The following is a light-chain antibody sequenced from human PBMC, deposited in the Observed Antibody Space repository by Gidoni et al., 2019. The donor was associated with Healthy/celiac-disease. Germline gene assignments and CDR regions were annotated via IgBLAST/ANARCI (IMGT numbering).Light chain of an antibody. CDR2: DAS. V-gene: IGKV3-11*01. J-gene: IGKJ1*01. CDR1: QSVSSY. CDR3: QQRSNWPPT. Sequence: ENVLTQSPATLSLSPGERATLSCRANQSVSSYLAWYQQKPGQAPRLLIYDASNRATGIPARFSGSGSGTDFTLTISSLEPEDFAVYYCQQRSNWPPTFGQGTKVEIK.